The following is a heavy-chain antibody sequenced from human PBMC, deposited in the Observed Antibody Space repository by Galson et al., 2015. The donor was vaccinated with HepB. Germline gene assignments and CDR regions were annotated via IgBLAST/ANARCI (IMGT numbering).Heavy chain of an antibody. Sequence: SLRLSCAASGFTFSSYAMHWVRQAPGKGLEWVAVISYDGSNKYYADSVKGRFTISRDNSKNTLYLQMNSLRAEDTAVYYCARNSGWSYYYDSSGYHEYFQHWGQGTLVTVSS. V-gene: IGHV3-30*04. CDR1: GFTFSSYA. CDR3: ARNSGWSYYYDSSGYHEYFQH. CDR2: ISYDGSNK. J-gene: IGHJ1*01. D-gene: IGHD3-22*01.